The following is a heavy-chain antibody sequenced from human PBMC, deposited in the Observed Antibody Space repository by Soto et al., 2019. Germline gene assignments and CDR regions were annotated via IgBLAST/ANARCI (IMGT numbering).Heavy chain of an antibody. Sequence: EVQLVVYGGLVVRPGGSLRLSCAGSGFTFDDNTMHGGRQAPGKGLECVSLITWDAGSACYADSVRGRFTISRDNSKTCLDLQMNRLRTEDSALYYCAKEKDRILDYWGRGPPVTVSS. J-gene: IGHJ4*02. V-gene: IGHV3-43*01. CDR3: AKEKDRILDY. CDR2: ITWDAGSA. CDR1: GFTFDDNT.